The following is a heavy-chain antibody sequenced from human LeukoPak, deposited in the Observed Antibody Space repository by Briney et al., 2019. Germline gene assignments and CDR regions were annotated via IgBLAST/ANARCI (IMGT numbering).Heavy chain of an antibody. CDR1: GFTFSNYS. D-gene: IGHD5-18*01. CDR2: IGTGNNYI. V-gene: IGHV3-21*01. Sequence: GGSLRLSCAASGFTFSNYSMNWVRQAPGKGLECVSSIGTGNNYIYYADSVQGRFTISRDNSKNSLYLQMNRLSAEDTAVYYCARRATTERGHSYGLDYWGQGILVTVSS. J-gene: IGHJ4*02. CDR3: ARRATTERGHSYGLDY.